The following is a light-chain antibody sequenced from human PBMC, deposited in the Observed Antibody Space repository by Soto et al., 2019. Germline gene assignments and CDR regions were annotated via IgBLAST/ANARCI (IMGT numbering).Light chain of an antibody. CDR1: QTVRNNY. CDR3: QQRSNWPT. CDR2: GAS. Sequence: EFVLTQSPGTLSLSPGERATLSCRASQTVRNNYLAWYQQKPGQAPRLLIYGASSRATGIPARFSGSGSGTDFTLTISSLEPEDFAVYYCQQRSNWPTFGQGTRLEI. J-gene: IGKJ5*01. V-gene: IGKV3D-20*02.